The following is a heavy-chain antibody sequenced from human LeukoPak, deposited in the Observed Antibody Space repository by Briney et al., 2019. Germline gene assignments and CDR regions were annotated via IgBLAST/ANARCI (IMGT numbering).Heavy chain of an antibody. V-gene: IGHV1-69*13. CDR1: GGTFSSYA. CDR2: IIPIFGTA. J-gene: IGHJ4*02. D-gene: IGHD3-9*01. CDR3: ARAYDILTNFDY. Sequence: GASVTVSFKASGGTFSSYAISWVRQAPGQGLEWMGGIIPIFGTANYAQKFQGRVTITADESTSTAYMELSSLRSEDTAVYYCARAYDILTNFDYWGQGTLVTVSS.